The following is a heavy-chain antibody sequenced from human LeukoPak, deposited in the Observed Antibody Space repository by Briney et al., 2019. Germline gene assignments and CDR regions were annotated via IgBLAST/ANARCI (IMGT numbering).Heavy chain of an antibody. Sequence: ASVKVSCKASGYTFTSYDINWVRQAPGQGLEWMGWISAYNGNTNYAQKLQGRVTKTTDTSTSTAYMELRSLRSDDTAVYYCARDLGVEWLPYYYYYMDVWGKGTTVTVSS. CDR3: ARDLGVEWLPYYYYYMDV. V-gene: IGHV1-18*01. CDR2: ISAYNGNT. J-gene: IGHJ6*03. D-gene: IGHD3-3*01. CDR1: GYTFTSYD.